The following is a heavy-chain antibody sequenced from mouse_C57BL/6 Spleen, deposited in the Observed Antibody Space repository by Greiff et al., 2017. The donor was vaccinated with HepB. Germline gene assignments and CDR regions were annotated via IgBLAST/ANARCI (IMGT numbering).Heavy chain of an antibody. V-gene: IGHV1-61*01. J-gene: IGHJ1*03. CDR2: IYPSDSET. CDR3: ARHWYFDV. Sequence: QVQLKQPGAELVRPGSSVKLSCKASGYTFTSYWMDWVKQRPGQGLEWIGNIYPSDSETHYNQKFKDKATLTVDKSSSTAYMQLSSLTSEDSAVYYCARHWYFDVWGTGTTVTVSS. CDR1: GYTFTSYW.